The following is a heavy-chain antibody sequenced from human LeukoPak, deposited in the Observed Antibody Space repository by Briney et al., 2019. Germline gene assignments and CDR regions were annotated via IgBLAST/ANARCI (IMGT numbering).Heavy chain of an antibody. CDR3: ARVSCSSTSCYSRWFDP. CDR2: IYHSGST. V-gene: IGHV4-39*07. Sequence: SETLSLTCTVSGGSISSSSYYWGWIRQPPGKGLEWIGSIYHSGSTYYNPSLKSRVTISVDTSKNQFSLKLSSVTAADTAVYYCARVSCSSTSCYSRWFDPWGQGTLVTVSS. J-gene: IGHJ5*02. D-gene: IGHD2-2*01. CDR1: GGSISSSSYY.